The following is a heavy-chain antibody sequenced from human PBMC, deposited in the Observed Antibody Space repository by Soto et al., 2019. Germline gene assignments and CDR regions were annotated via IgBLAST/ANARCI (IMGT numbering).Heavy chain of an antibody. J-gene: IGHJ5*02. V-gene: IGHV3-23*01. Sequence: GGSLRLSCAASGFTFSSYAMSWVRQAPGKGLEWVSAISGSGGSTYYADSVKGRFTISRDNSKNTLYLQMNSLRAEDTAVYYCAKDSSSWYHEGNCFDPWGQGTLVTVSS. D-gene: IGHD6-13*01. CDR2: ISGSGGST. CDR3: AKDSSSWYHEGNCFDP. CDR1: GFTFSSYA.